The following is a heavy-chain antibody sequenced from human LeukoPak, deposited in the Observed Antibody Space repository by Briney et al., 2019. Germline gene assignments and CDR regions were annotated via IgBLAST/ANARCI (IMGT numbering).Heavy chain of an antibody. V-gene: IGHV3-21*01. CDR1: GFTFSSYS. CDR3: ARDRGPGDDGEVY. Sequence: PGGSLRLSCAASGFTFSSYSMNWVRQAPGKGLEWVSSISSSSSYIYYADSVKGRFTISRDNAKNSLYLQMNSLRAEDTAVYYCARDRGPGDDGEVYWGQGTLVTVSS. CDR2: ISSSSSYI. D-gene: IGHD3-10*01. J-gene: IGHJ4*02.